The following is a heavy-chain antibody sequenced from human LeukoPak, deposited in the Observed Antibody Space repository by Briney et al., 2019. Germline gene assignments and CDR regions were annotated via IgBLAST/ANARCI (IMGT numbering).Heavy chain of an antibody. V-gene: IGHV4-39*07. Sequence: SETLSLTCTVSGGSIRNGGYYWGWIRQPPGKGLEWIGSIYYSGSTYYNPSLKSRVTISVDTSKNQFSLTLSSVTAADTAVYYCARGYCRVTSCNRYTFDMWGQGTMVTVSS. J-gene: IGHJ3*02. CDR2: IYYSGST. D-gene: IGHD2-2*01. CDR3: ARGYCRVTSCNRYTFDM. CDR1: GGSIRNGGYY.